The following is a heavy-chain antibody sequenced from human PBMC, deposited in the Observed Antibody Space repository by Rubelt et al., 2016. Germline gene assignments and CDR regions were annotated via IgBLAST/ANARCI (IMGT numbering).Heavy chain of an antibody. CDR3: ARLGDIGNNWFDP. J-gene: IGHJ5*02. CDR1: GGSISSSSYY. Sequence: QLQLQESGPGLVKPSETLSLTCTVSGGSISSSSYYWGWIRQPPGKGLEWIGNIYNSGSTDYNPSLNVWCTISVDTSQNQFSLKLSSVTAADTAVYYCARLGDIGNNWFDPWGQGTLVTVSS. D-gene: IGHD3-16*01. V-gene: IGHV4-39*07. CDR2: IYNSGST.